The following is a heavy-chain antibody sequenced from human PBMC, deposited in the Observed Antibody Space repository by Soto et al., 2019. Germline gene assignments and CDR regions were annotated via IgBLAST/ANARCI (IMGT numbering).Heavy chain of an antibody. CDR2: ISGSGGST. CDR1: GFTFSSYA. Sequence: PGGSLRLSCAASGFTFSSYAMSWVRQAPGKGLEWVSAISGSGGSTYYADSVKGRFTISRDNSKNTLYLQMNSLRAEDTDVYYCAKATPSWRRSTQIDYWGQGTLVTVSS. D-gene: IGHD5-12*01. CDR3: AKATPSWRRSTQIDY. V-gene: IGHV3-23*01. J-gene: IGHJ4*02.